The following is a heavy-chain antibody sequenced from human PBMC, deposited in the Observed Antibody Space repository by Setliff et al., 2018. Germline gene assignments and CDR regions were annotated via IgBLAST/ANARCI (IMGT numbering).Heavy chain of an antibody. J-gene: IGHJ3*02. D-gene: IGHD1-26*01. CDR1: GGSFSGYY. Sequence: PSETLSLTCAVYGGSFSGYYWSWIRQPPGEGLEWIGEINHSGSTNYNPSLKSRVTISVDTSKNQFSLELTSVTAADTAVYYCARVPPKDSGSFYWDAFDIWGQGTMVTVSS. V-gene: IGHV4-34*01. CDR3: ARVPPKDSGSFYWDAFDI. CDR2: INHSGST.